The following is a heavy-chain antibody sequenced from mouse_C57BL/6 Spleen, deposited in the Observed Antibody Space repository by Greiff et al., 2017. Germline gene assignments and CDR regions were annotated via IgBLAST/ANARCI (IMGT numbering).Heavy chain of an antibody. CDR1: GYTFTSYW. Sequence: VQLQQPGAEFVKPGASVKMSCKASGYTFTSYWITWVKQRPGQGLEWIADIYPGSGSTNYNEKFKSKATLTGDTSTSTAYMQLSSLTSEDSAVYYCARSTTGVGFDYWGQGTTVTGSS. CDR2: IYPGSGST. J-gene: IGHJ2*01. V-gene: IGHV1-55*01. D-gene: IGHD1-1*01. CDR3: ARSTTGVGFDY.